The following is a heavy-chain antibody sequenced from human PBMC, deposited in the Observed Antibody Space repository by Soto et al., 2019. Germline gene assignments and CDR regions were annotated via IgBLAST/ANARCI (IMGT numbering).Heavy chain of an antibody. J-gene: IGHJ4*02. Sequence: VQLVESGGGLVQPGGSLRLSCAASGFTFSSYSMNWVRQAPGKGLEWVAVVSYDGNNKNYADSLKGRFTISRDNSKNTLYMQMNSLRAEDTAVYYCARQYEKDHAYLDYWGQGALVTVSS. CDR1: GFTFSSYS. CDR3: ARQYEKDHAYLDY. D-gene: IGHD3-16*01. V-gene: IGHV3-30*03. CDR2: VSYDGNNK.